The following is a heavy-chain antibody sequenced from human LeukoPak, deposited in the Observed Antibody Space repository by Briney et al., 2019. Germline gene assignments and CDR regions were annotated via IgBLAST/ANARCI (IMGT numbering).Heavy chain of an antibody. Sequence: SGGSLRLXCAASGFTFTTYWMHWLRHAPGKGLMWVSRVSPDGTRADYADSVKGRFTISRDNAKNTVSMQMNSLTTEDTAFYYCAKGTRGTGAFFDYWGQGSLVTVSS. V-gene: IGHV3-74*01. CDR3: AKGTRGTGAFFDY. J-gene: IGHJ4*02. D-gene: IGHD1-1*01. CDR2: VSPDGTRA. CDR1: GFTFTTYW.